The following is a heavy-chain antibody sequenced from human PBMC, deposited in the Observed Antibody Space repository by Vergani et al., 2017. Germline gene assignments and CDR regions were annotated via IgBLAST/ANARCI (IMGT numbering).Heavy chain of an antibody. V-gene: IGHV4-31*03. CDR2: IYYSGST. J-gene: IGHJ5*02. CDR1: GGSTISGGYY. D-gene: IGHD3-10*01. CDR3: ARAPQTYYYGSGARFDP. Sequence: QLQLQESGPGLVKPSQTLSFTCPVSGGSTISGGYYWCWIRQQTGKGLEWIGYIYYSGSTYYNPSLKSRVTISVDTSKNQFSLKLSSVTAADTAVYYCARAPQTYYYGSGARFDPWGQGTLVTVSS.